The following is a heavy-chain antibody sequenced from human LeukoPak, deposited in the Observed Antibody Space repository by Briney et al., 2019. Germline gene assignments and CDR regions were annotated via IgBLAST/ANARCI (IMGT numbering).Heavy chain of an antibody. CDR1: GFTFSSYA. CDR3: ARDPEYYYYGMDV. CDR2: MWYDGSNK. D-gene: IGHD2/OR15-2a*01. Sequence: PGRSLRLSCAASGFTFSSYAMHWVRQAPGKGLEWVAVMWYDGSNKYYTDSVKGRFTVSRDNSKNTLYLQMNSLRAEDTAVYYCARDPEYYYYGMDVWGEGTTATVSS. V-gene: IGHV3-33*01. J-gene: IGHJ6*04.